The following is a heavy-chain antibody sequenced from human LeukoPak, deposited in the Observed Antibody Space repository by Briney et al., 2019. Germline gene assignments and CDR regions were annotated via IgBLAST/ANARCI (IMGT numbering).Heavy chain of an antibody. Sequence: PSETLSLTCAVYGGSFSVYYWSWIRQPPGKGLEWIGEINHSGSTNYNPSLKSRVTISVDTPKNQFSLKLSSVTAADTAVYYCASLVDTAMVTVDYWGQGTLVTVSS. J-gene: IGHJ4*02. CDR3: ASLVDTAMVTVDY. V-gene: IGHV4-34*01. CDR1: GGSFSVYY. D-gene: IGHD5-18*01. CDR2: INHSGST.